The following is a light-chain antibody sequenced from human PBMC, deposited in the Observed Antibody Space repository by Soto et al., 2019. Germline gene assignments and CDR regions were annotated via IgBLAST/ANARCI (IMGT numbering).Light chain of an antibody. CDR2: GAS. CDR1: QSVSSN. Sequence: EIVITQSPATLSVSPGERATLSCRASQSVSSNLAWYQQKPGQAPRLLIYGASTRATGIPARFSGSGSGTEFTLTISSLQPEDFAVYYCQQYNNWPPWTFGQGTKVEIK. J-gene: IGKJ1*01. V-gene: IGKV3-15*01. CDR3: QQYNNWPPWT.